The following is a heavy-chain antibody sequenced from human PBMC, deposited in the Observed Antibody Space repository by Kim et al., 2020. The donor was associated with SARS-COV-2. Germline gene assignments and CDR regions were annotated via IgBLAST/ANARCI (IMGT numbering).Heavy chain of an antibody. CDR1: GYSFTSYW. CDR3: ALQAVGYSSSWSKYYFDY. V-gene: IGHV5-10-1*01. J-gene: IGHJ4*01. D-gene: IGHD6-13*01. Sequence: GESLKISCKGSGYSFTSYWISWVRQMPGKGLEWMGRIDPSDSYTNYSPSFQGHVTISAYKSISTAYLQWSSLKASDTAMYYCALQAVGYSSSWSKYYFDYWGQGTLVTVSS. CDR2: IDPSDSYT.